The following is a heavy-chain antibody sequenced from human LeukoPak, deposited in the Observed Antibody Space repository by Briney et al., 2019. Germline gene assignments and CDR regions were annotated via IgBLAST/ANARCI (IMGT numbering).Heavy chain of an antibody. V-gene: IGHV3-21*01. CDR1: GFTFSSYS. CDR3: AKVVRRIAVAGTPGDY. Sequence: PGGSLRLSCAASGFTFSSYSMNWVRQAPGKGLEWVSSISSSSSYIYYADSVKGRFTISRDNSKNTLYLQMNSLRAEDTAVYYCAKVVRRIAVAGTPGDYWGQGTLVTVSS. D-gene: IGHD6-19*01. CDR2: ISSSSSYI. J-gene: IGHJ4*02.